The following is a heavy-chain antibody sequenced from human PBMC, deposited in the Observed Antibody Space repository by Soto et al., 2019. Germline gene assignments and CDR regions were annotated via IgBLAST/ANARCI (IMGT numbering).Heavy chain of an antibody. CDR1: GGSFSGYY. CDR2: INHSGST. J-gene: IGHJ6*02. CDR3: ARGKSDYDILTGPQGPYYYYGMDV. Sequence: KPSETLSLTCAVYGGSFSGYYWSWIRQPPGKGLEWIGEINHSGSTNYNPSLKSRVTISVDTSKNQFSLKLSSVTAADTAVYYCARGKSDYDILTGPQGPYYYYGMDVWGQGTTVTVSS. D-gene: IGHD3-9*01. V-gene: IGHV4-34*01.